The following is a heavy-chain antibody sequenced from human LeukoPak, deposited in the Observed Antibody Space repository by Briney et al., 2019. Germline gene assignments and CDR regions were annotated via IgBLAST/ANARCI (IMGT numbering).Heavy chain of an antibody. D-gene: IGHD3-3*01. V-gene: IGHV1-18*01. Sequence: GASVKVSCKASGYTFTSYGISWVRQAPGQGLEWMGWISAYNGNTNYAQKLQGRVTMTTDTSTSTAYMELRSLRSDDTAVYYCARVGYYDFWSGYTPVSYMDVWGKGTTVTVSS. J-gene: IGHJ6*03. CDR3: ARVGYYDFWSGYTPVSYMDV. CDR1: GYTFTSYG. CDR2: ISAYNGNT.